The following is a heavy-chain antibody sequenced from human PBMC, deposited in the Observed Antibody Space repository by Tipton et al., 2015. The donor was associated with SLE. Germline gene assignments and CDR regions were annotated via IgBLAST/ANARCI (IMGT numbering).Heavy chain of an antibody. CDR1: GGSISSYY. CDR3: ARGRDSGSPDAFDI. Sequence: LRLSCTVSGGSISSYYWSWIRQPPGKGLEWIGYIYYSGSTNYNPSPKSRVTISVDTSKNQFSLKLSSVTAADTAVYYCARGRDSGSPDAFDIWGQGTMVTVSS. D-gene: IGHD1-26*01. V-gene: IGHV4-59*01. J-gene: IGHJ3*02. CDR2: IYYSGST.